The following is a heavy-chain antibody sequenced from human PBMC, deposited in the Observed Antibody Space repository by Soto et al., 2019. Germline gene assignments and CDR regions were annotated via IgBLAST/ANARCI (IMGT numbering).Heavy chain of an antibody. J-gene: IGHJ4*02. CDR1: EGSYSGFY. CDR2: INYSVST. V-gene: IGHV4-34*01. Sequence: SDPLSLTCAVYEGSYSGFYWSWFRHPPATGLEWLGEINYSVSTNYNPTLTSRVTISVDTSDNQFFLMLTSDTAVDTAVYYCVRLISEYNYGFVTFGYWGQGTLLIGCS. D-gene: IGHD5-18*01. CDR3: VRLISEYNYGFVTFGY.